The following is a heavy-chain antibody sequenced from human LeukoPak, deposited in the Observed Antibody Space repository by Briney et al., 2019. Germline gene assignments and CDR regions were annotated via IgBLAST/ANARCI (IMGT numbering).Heavy chain of an antibody. CDR3: AKDPNGDYVGTFDM. CDR2: ISGNGGRT. J-gene: IGHJ3*02. V-gene: IGHV3-23*01. D-gene: IGHD4-17*01. Sequence: GGSLRLSCVVSGFTFNNYGMSWVRQAPGKGLEWVSFISGNGGRTDYAESVKGRFTISRDNSKNTLFLQMNSLRDEDTAAYYCAKDPNGDYVGTFDMWGRGTTVTVSS. CDR1: GFTFNNYG.